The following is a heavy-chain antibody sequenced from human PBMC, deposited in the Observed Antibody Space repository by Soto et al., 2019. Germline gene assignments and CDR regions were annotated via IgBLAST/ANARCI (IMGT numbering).Heavy chain of an antibody. CDR2: IQNHGYST. D-gene: IGHD1-20*01. CDR3: ARGYDAGCHFGY. V-gene: IGHV3-48*03. J-gene: IGHJ4*02. CDR1: GFTFSRDE. Sequence: EVPLVESWGGFVQPGGSLRLSCEASGFTFSRDEMNWVRQAPGKGLEWIAYIQNHGYSTHYADSVKGRFTISRDNAKNTLYLQMSSLTAADTAIYDGARGYDAGCHFGYWGQGVLVTVSS.